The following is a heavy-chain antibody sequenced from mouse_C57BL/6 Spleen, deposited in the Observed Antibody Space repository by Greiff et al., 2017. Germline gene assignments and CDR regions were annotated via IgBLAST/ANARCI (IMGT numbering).Heavy chain of an antibody. J-gene: IGHJ4*01. CDR3: NYYGSSSAMDY. CDR1: GYTFTDYE. V-gene: IGHV1-15*01. Sequence: VQLQQSGAELVRPGASVTLSCKASGYTFTDYEMHWVKQTPVHGLEWIGAIDPETGGTAYNQKFKGKAILTADKSSSTAYMELRSLTSEDSAVYYCNYYGSSSAMDYWGQGTSVTVSS. CDR2: IDPETGGT. D-gene: IGHD1-1*01.